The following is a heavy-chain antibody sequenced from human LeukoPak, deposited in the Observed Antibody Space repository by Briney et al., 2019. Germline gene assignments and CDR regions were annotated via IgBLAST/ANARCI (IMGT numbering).Heavy chain of an antibody. J-gene: IGHJ4*02. CDR3: ARVPVWSGYYRLSIF. D-gene: IGHD3-3*01. Sequence: ASVKVSCKASGYTFTSYDINWVRQATGQGLEWMGWMNPNSGNTGYAQKFQGRVTMTRNTSISTAYMELSSLRSEDTAVYYCARVPVWSGYYRLSIFWGQGTPVTVSS. CDR2: MNPNSGNT. CDR1: GYTFTSYD. V-gene: IGHV1-8*01.